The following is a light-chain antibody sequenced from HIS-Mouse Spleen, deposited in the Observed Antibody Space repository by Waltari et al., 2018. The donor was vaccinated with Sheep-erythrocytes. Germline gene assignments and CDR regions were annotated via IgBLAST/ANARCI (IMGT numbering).Light chain of an antibody. J-gene: IGLJ2*01. CDR3: CSYAGSSTFHVV. Sequence: QSALTQPASGSGSPGQSITIPCTGTSSDVGRYNLVSWYQQHPGKAPKLMIYEGSKRPSGVSNRFSGSKSGNTASLTISGLQAEDEADYYCCSYAGSSTFHVVFGGGTKLTVL. CDR1: SSDVGRYNL. V-gene: IGLV2-23*03. CDR2: EGS.